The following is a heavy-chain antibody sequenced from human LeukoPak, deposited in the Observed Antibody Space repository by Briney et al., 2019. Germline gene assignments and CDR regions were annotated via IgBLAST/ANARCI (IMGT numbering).Heavy chain of an antibody. CDR1: GGSIGSGGYY. V-gene: IGHV4-31*03. CDR3: ARAPNGYCSSTSCDDAFDI. Sequence: SQTLSLTCTVSGGSIGSGGYYWSWIRQHPGKGLEWIGYIYYSGSTYYNPSLKSRVTISVDRSKNQFSLKLSSVTAADTAVYYCARAPNGYCSSTSCDDAFDIWGQGTMVTVSS. D-gene: IGHD2-2*03. CDR2: IYYSGST. J-gene: IGHJ3*02.